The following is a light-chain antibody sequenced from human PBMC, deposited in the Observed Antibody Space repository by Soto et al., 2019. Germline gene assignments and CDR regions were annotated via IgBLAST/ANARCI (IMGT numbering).Light chain of an antibody. Sequence: EIVLTQSPATLSLSPGERATLSCRASQGISNNLAWYQQKPGQAPRLLISGASTRATGIPARFSGSGSGTEFTLTISSLQSEDFAVYYCQQYSNWPPLFTFGPGTKVDIK. CDR3: QQYSNWPPLFT. CDR1: QGISNN. V-gene: IGKV3-15*01. J-gene: IGKJ3*01. CDR2: GAS.